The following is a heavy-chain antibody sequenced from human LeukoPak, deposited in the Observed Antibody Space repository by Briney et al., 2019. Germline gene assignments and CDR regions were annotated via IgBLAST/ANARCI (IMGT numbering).Heavy chain of an antibody. V-gene: IGHV1-8*01. CDR1: GYTFTSYD. CDR3: ARGPPNWGYDY. J-gene: IGHJ4*02. CDR2: MSPNSGDT. D-gene: IGHD7-27*01. Sequence: ASVKVSCKASGYTFTSYDFNWVRQATGQRPEWMGWMSPNSGDTGYAQKFQDRVTMTRNTSMSTAYMELSSLRSDDTAVYYCARGPPNWGYDYWGPGTLVTVSS.